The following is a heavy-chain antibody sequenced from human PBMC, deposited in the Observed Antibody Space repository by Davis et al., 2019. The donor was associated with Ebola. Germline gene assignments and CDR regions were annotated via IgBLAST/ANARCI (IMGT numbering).Heavy chain of an antibody. D-gene: IGHD6-13*01. CDR1: AFTFSSYS. V-gene: IGHV3-7*01. CDR2: IKQDGSEK. J-gene: IGHJ6*02. CDR3: ARDRGAAAGTSGMDV. Sequence: PGGSLRLSCAASAFTFSSYSMSWVRHAPGKGLEWVANIKQDGSEKYYVDSVKGRFTISRDNAKNSLYLQMNSLRAEDTAVYYCARDRGAAAGTSGMDVWGQGTTVTVSS.